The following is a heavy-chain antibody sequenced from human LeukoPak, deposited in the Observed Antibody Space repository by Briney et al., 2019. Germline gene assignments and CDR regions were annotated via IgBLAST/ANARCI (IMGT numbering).Heavy chain of an antibody. D-gene: IGHD6-19*01. CDR3: AREKAVAGTWWFDP. V-gene: IGHV3-7*03. CDR2: IKQDGSEK. J-gene: IGHJ5*02. Sequence: QAPGXXXXWVANIKQDGSEKYYVDSVKGRFTIFRDNAKNSLYLQMNSLRAEDTAVYYCAREKAVAGTWWFDPWGQGTLVTVSS.